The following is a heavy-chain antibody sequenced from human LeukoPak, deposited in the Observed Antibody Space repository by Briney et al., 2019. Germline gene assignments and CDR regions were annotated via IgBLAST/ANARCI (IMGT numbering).Heavy chain of an antibody. CDR2: INPLDSDA. J-gene: IGHJ4*02. V-gene: IGHV5-51*01. CDR3: TRRIDYGDYDY. D-gene: IGHD4-17*01. Sequence: GESLRISCKGSGYPFDTYWIGWLRPTPGKGLEWMGIINPLDSDARYSPSFQGQVTFSADKSITTAYLQWSSLAASDTAMYYCTRRIDYGDYDYWGQGTLVTVSS. CDR1: GYPFDTYW.